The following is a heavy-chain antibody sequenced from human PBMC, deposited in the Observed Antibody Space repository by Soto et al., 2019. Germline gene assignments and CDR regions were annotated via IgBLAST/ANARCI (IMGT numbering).Heavy chain of an antibody. CDR1: GGSISSSSYY. J-gene: IGHJ5*02. Sequence: SETLSLTGTVSGGSISSSSYYWGWIRQPPGKGLEWIGDIYDSGSTNYNPSLKSRVTMSVDTSKNQFSLKLSSVTAADTAVYSCARDQGNWFDPWGQGTLVTVSS. CDR2: IYDSGST. CDR3: ARDQGNWFDP. V-gene: IGHV4-39*07.